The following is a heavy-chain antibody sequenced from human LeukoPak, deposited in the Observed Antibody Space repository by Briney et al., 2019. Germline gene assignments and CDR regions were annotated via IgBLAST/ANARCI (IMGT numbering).Heavy chain of an antibody. J-gene: IGHJ3*02. Sequence: PSETLSLTCTVSGGSISSGSYYWSWIRQPAGKGLEWIGRIYTSGSTNYNPSLKSRVTMSVDTSKNQFSLKLSSVTAADTAVYYCARVMGYCSSTSCPDAFDIWGQGTMVTVSS. D-gene: IGHD2-2*01. CDR2: IYTSGST. CDR1: GGSISSGSYY. V-gene: IGHV4-61*02. CDR3: ARVMGYCSSTSCPDAFDI.